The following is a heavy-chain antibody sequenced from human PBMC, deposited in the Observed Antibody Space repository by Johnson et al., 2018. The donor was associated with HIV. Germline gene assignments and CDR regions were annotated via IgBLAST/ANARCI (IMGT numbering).Heavy chain of an antibody. CDR2: ISSNGGST. V-gene: IGHV3-64*01. Sequence: VHLVESGGGVVQPARSLRLSCAASGFTFSSYAMHWVRQAPGKGLEYVSAISSNGGSTYYANSVKGRFTISRDNSKNTLYLQMGSLRAEDMAVYYCAREGGGHDYGDRDAFDIWGQGTMVTVSS. J-gene: IGHJ3*02. CDR3: AREGGGHDYGDRDAFDI. CDR1: GFTFSSYA. D-gene: IGHD4-17*01.